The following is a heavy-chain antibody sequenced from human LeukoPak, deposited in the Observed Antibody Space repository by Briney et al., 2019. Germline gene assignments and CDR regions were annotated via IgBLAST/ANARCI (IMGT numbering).Heavy chain of an antibody. CDR2: IYYSGST. Sequence: PSETLSLTCTVSGGSISSYYWSWIRQPPGKGLEWIGYIYYSGSTNYNPSLKSRVTISVDTSKNQFSLKLSSVTAADTAVYYCARHLSGYDTPHDYWGQGTLVTVSS. J-gene: IGHJ4*02. CDR3: ARHLSGYDTPHDY. CDR1: GGSISSYY. D-gene: IGHD5-12*01. V-gene: IGHV4-59*08.